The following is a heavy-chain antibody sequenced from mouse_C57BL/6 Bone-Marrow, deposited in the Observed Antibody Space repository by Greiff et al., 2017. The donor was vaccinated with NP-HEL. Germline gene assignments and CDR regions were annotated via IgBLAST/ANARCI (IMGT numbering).Heavy chain of an antibody. CDR2: ISSGSSTI. Sequence: EVMLVESGGGLVKPGGSLKLSCAASGFTFSDYGMHWVRQAPEKGLEWVAYISSGSSTIYYADTVKGRFTISRDNAKNTLFLQMTRLRSEDTAMYYSARELRKIFAYWGQGTLVTVSA. D-gene: IGHD2-12*01. V-gene: IGHV5-17*01. CDR1: GFTFSDYG. CDR3: ARELRKIFAY. J-gene: IGHJ3*01.